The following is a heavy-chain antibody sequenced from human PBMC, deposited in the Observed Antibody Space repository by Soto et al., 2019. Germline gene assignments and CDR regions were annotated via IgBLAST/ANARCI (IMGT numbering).Heavy chain of an antibody. Sequence: LSLTCAVYGGSFGGYYWSWIRQPPGKGLEWIGEINHSGSTNYNPSLKSRVTISVDTSKNQFSLKLSSVTAADTAVYYCARRRGYSSGPTPSNWFDPWGQGTLVTVSS. CDR3: ARRRGYSSGPTPSNWFDP. CDR2: INHSGST. J-gene: IGHJ5*02. D-gene: IGHD6-19*01. CDR1: GGSFGGYY. V-gene: IGHV4-34*01.